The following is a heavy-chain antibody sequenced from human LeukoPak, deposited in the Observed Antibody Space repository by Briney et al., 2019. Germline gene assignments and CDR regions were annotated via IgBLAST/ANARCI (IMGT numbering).Heavy chain of an antibody. Sequence: SEALSLTCGVSGGSISNTNWWSWVRQPPGQGLEWIGEISLTGLTHYNPSLESRVTVSLDKSKNQLSLNLTSVTAADTAVYYCSRENGAFSPFGYWGQGTLVSVLS. CDR1: GGSISNTNW. CDR3: SRENGAFSPFGY. J-gene: IGHJ4*02. CDR2: ISLTGLT. D-gene: IGHD2-8*01. V-gene: IGHV4-4*02.